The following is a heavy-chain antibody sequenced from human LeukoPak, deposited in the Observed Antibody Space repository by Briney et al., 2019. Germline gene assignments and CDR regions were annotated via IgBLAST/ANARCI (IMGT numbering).Heavy chain of an antibody. CDR3: ARDRTNGWYYFDY. D-gene: IGHD6-19*01. V-gene: IGHV3-64*01. Sequence: PGGSLGLSCAASGFTFSSYAMHWVRQAPGKGLEYVSAISTNGGSTYYANSVKGRFTISRDNSKNTLYLQMGSLRAEDMAVYYCARDRTNGWYYFDYWGQGTLVTVSS. CDR2: ISTNGGST. J-gene: IGHJ4*02. CDR1: GFTFSSYA.